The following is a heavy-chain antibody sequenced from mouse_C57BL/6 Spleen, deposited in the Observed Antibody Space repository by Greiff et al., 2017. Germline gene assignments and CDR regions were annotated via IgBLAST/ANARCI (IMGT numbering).Heavy chain of an antibody. CDR3: ARGGVTTVAPGYFDV. CDR2: IDPANGNT. Sequence: EVKLQESVAELVRPGASVKLSCTASGFNIKNTYMHWVKQRPEQGLEWIGRIDPANGNTKYAPKFQGKATITADTSSNTAYLQLSSLTSEDTAIYYCARGGVTTVAPGYFDVWGTGTTVTVSS. J-gene: IGHJ1*03. D-gene: IGHD1-1*01. CDR1: GFNIKNTY. V-gene: IGHV14-3*01.